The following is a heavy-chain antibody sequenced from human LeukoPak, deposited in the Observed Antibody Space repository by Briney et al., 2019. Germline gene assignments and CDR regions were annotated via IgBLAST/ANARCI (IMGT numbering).Heavy chain of an antibody. Sequence: GGSLRLSCVASGFTFSSNGMHWVRQAPGKGLEWVGFIRSKAYGGTTEYAASVKGRFTISRDDSKSIAYLQMNSLKTEDTAVYYCTRVSLGGVTTTPIDAFDIWGQGTMVTVSS. CDR3: TRVSLGGVTTTPIDAFDI. CDR2: IRSKAYGGTT. J-gene: IGHJ3*02. CDR1: GFTFSSNG. V-gene: IGHV3-49*04. D-gene: IGHD4-17*01.